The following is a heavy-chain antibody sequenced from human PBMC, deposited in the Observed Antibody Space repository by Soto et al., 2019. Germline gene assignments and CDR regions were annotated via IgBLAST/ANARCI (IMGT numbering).Heavy chain of an antibody. V-gene: IGHV3-23*01. J-gene: IGHJ6*02. CDR2: ISYSGGST. CDR3: AKSPGSHYYYAMDV. CDR1: GFIFSNYA. Sequence: EVQVLESGGGLVQPGGSLRLSCAASGFIFSNYAFNWVRQAPGKGLEWVSGISYSGGSTNYADSVKGRFTFSRDNSKNTLYLQMDSLRAEDTAVYYCAKSPGSHYYYAMDVWDQGTTVTVSS.